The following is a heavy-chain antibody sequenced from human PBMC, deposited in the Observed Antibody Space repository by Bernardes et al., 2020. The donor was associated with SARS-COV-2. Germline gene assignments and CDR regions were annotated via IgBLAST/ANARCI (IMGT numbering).Heavy chain of an antibody. CDR3: ATGGDGRTAPGMDV. D-gene: IGHD3-16*01. CDR2: ITPDGRSA. V-gene: IGHV3-74*01. J-gene: IGHJ6*02. CDR1: GFTFNNYW. Sequence: GGSLRLSCVGSGFTFNNYWMHWGRQAPGKGLVWVARITPDGRSADYADSVKGRFTISRDNAKNTLYLQMSSLRDDDTAVYHCATGGDGRTAPGMDVWGQGSAVTVSS.